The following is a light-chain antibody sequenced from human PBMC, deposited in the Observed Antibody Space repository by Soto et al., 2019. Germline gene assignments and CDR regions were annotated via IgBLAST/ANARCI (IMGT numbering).Light chain of an antibody. CDR3: QQCGRSPYT. CDR2: AAS. J-gene: IGKJ2*01. CDR1: QSVTSSS. Sequence: EIVLTQSPGTLSLSPGERATLSCRANQSVTSSSLAWYQQKPGQAPRLLIYAASSRATGIPDRFSGSGSGTDFTLTIGRLEPEDFAVYFCQQCGRSPYTFGQGTKLEIK. V-gene: IGKV3-20*01.